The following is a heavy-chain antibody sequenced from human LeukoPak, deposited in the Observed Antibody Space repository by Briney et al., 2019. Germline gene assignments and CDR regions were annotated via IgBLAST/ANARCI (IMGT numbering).Heavy chain of an antibody. Sequence: ASVKVSCKASGYTFTSYGISWVRQAPGQGLEWMGWISAYNGNTNNAQKFQGRVTMTTDTSTSTAYMDLRSLTSDDTAVYYCARDQRIEDYTSGSYCFDHWGQGTLVTVSS. J-gene: IGHJ4*02. V-gene: IGHV1-18*01. D-gene: IGHD3-10*01. CDR3: ARDQRIEDYTSGSYCFDH. CDR1: GYTFTSYG. CDR2: ISAYNGNT.